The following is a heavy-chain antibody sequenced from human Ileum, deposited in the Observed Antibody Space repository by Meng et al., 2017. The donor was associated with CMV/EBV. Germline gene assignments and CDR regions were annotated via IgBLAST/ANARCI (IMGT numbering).Heavy chain of an antibody. CDR1: GYPFTNYD. J-gene: IGHJ5*01. CDR3: ARRRNWFDS. V-gene: IGHV1-8*01. CDR2: VNPNSGKT. Sequence: ASVKVSCKASGYPFTNYDIYWVRQATGQGPEWMGWVNPNSGKTGHAQKFQGRLIMSRNSSIDTAYMELSSLRSDDTAVYYCARRRNWFDSWGQGTLVTVSS.